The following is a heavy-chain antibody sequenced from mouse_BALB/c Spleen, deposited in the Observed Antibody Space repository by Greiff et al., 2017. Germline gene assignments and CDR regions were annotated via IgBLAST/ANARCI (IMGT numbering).Heavy chain of an antibody. Sequence: QVTLKESGPGLVAPSQSLSITCTVSGFSLTSYGVHWVRQPPGKGLEWLGVIWAGGSTNYNSALMSRLSISKDNSKSQVFLKMNSLQTDDTAMYYCARREGSAWFAYWGQGTLVTVSA. CDR1: GFSLTSYG. V-gene: IGHV2-9*02. CDR3: ARREGSAWFAY. J-gene: IGHJ3*01. CDR2: IWAGGST. D-gene: IGHD3-3*01.